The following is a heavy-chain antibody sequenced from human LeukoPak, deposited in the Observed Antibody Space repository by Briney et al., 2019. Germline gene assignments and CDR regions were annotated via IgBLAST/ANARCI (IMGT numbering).Heavy chain of an antibody. CDR1: GATFSSYA. CDR3: ARVRGIVATMSYYFDY. J-gene: IGHJ4*02. V-gene: IGHV1-69*13. D-gene: IGHD5-12*01. Sequence: SVKVSCKASGATFSSYAISWVRQAPGQGLEWRGGIIPIFGTANYAQKFQGRVTITADESTSTAYMELSSLRSEDTAVYYCARVRGIVATMSYYFDYWGQGTLVTVSS. CDR2: IIPIFGTA.